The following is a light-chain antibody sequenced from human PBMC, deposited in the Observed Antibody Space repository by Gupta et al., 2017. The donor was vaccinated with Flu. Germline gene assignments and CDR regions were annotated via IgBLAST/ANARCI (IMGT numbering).Light chain of an antibody. CDR1: SSDVGGYNF. V-gene: IGLV2-8*01. J-gene: IGLJ1*01. CDR3: SSDAGSSNYV. Sequence: QSVMNQPPTASGSPGQSVTFPCTGPSSDVGGYNFVSWYQQHPGQAPKLMIYDVSKRPSGVPHRFSGSKSGNTASLIVSGHQTDDEADYYCSSDAGSSNYVFGTGTKVTVL. CDR2: DVS.